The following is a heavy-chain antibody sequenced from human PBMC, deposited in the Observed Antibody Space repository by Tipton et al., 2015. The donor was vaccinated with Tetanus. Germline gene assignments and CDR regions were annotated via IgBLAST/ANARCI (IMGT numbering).Heavy chain of an antibody. D-gene: IGHD3-3*01. CDR3: VRANYEFPKKGPFDY. Sequence: TLSLTCSVSGGSLRSGDYQWNWIRQPPGKGLEWLAYISPSGRTNSNYDLKSLITISQDKSKNQFSLRLTSVTAADTAVYYCVRANYEFPKKGPFDYWGPGSLVIVSS. CDR1: GGSLRSGDYQ. V-gene: IGHV4-61*08. CDR2: ISPSGRT. J-gene: IGHJ4*02.